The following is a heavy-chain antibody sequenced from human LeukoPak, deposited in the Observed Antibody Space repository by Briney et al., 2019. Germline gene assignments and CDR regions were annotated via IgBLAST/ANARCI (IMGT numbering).Heavy chain of an antibody. CDR1: GFTFSSYG. V-gene: IGHV3-33*01. CDR3: ARGGYCSGGSCSTAEYFQH. D-gene: IGHD2-15*01. CDR2: IWYDGSNK. Sequence: GGSLRLSCAASGFTFSSYGMHWVRQAPGKGLEWVAVIWYDGSNKYYADSVKGRFTISRDNSKNTLYLQMNSLRAEDTAVYYCARGGYCSGGSCSTAEYFQHWGQGTLVTVSS. J-gene: IGHJ1*01.